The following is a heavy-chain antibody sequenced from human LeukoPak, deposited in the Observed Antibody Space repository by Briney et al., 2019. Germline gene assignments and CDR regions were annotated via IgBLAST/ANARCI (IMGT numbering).Heavy chain of an antibody. CDR1: AFIFSSYG. Sequence: GGSLRLSCAAAAFIFSSYGMQWVRQAPGKGLEWEALISYVGSNNFYGDSVKGRFTISRDNSKNTLYLQMNSLRAEDTAVYYCAKGPVVEGDYWGQGTLVTVSS. D-gene: IGHD2-15*01. CDR3: AKGPVVEGDY. CDR2: ISYVGSNN. V-gene: IGHV3-30*18. J-gene: IGHJ4*02.